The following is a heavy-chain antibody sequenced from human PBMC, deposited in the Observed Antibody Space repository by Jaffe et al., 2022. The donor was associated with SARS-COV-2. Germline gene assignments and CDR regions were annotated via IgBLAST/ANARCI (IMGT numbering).Heavy chain of an antibody. CDR3: SRVNSYGAMDV. V-gene: IGHV4-59*01. D-gene: IGHD2-21*01. Sequence: QVQLQESGPGLVKPSGTLSLTCTVSGDSISSNFWTWIRQPPGKGLEWIGYIYHSGTAYYNPSLKSRVTISIDKSKTQFSLNLSFVTAADTAMYYCSRVNSYGAMDVWGQGTTVTVSS. J-gene: IGHJ6*02. CDR2: IYHSGTA. CDR1: GDSISSNF.